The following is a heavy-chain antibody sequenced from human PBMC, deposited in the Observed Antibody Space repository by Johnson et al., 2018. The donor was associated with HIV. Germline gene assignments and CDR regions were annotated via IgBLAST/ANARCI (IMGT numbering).Heavy chain of an antibody. CDR1: GFTFDDYS. Sequence: VQLVESGGGLIQPGRSLRLSCAASGFTFDDYSMHWVRQAPGKGLEWVSGISWNSGSIGYADSVKGRFTISRDNAKNSLYLQMNSLRAEDTALYYCARVGLTGAQTGDAFDIWGQGTMVTVSS. V-gene: IGHV3-9*01. D-gene: IGHD7-27*01. J-gene: IGHJ3*02. CDR3: ARVGLTGAQTGDAFDI. CDR2: ISWNSGSI.